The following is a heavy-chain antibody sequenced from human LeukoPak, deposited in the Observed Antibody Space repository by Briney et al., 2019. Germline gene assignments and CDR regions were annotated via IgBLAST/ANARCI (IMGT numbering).Heavy chain of an antibody. V-gene: IGHV3-21*01. CDR1: GFTLSSYS. J-gene: IGHJ4*02. D-gene: IGHD4-11*01. Sequence: GGSLRLSCAASGFTLSSYSMNWVRQAPGKGLEWVSSISNDNTYIYYSDSVKGRFTISRDNSKSSLYLQMNDLRAEDTAIYYCARNDYTQNRGYCVDYWGQGTLVTVSS. CDR2: ISNDNTYI. CDR3: ARNDYTQNRGYCVDY.